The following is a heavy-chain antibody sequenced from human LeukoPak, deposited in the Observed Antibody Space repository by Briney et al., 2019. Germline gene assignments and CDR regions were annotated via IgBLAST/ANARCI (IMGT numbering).Heavy chain of an antibody. Sequence: SETLSLTCTVSGGSISSYYWSWIRQPPGKGLEWLGYIYYSGSTNYNPSLKSRVTISVDTSKNQFSLKLSSGTAADTAVYYCAGQKGSWGGFDYWGQGTLVTVSS. D-gene: IGHD6-13*01. CDR1: GGSISSYY. CDR2: IYYSGST. V-gene: IGHV4-59*01. J-gene: IGHJ4*02. CDR3: AGQKGSWGGFDY.